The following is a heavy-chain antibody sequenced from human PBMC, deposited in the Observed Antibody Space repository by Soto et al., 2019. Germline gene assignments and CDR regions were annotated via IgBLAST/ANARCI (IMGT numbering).Heavy chain of an antibody. CDR1: GFTVSSNY. Sequence: PGGSLRLSCAASGFTVSSNYMSWVRQAPGKGLEWVSVIYSGGSTYYADSVKGRFTISRDNSKNTLYLQMNSLRAEDTAVYYCARDDFSCSGGSCYMDNAFDIWGQGTRVTVSS. J-gene: IGHJ3*02. CDR2: IYSGGST. D-gene: IGHD2-15*01. V-gene: IGHV3-66*01. CDR3: ARDDFSCSGGSCYMDNAFDI.